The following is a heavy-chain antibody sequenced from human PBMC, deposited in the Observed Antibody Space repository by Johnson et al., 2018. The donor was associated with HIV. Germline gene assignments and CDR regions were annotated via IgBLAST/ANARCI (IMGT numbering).Heavy chain of an antibody. J-gene: IGHJ3*02. CDR2: IPYDGSNK. V-gene: IGHV3-30*18. Sequence: VQLVESGGGVVQPGRSLRLSCAASGFTFSSYGMHWVRQAPGKGLEWVAVIPYDGSNKYYADAVKGRFTISRDNSKNTLYLQMNSLRAEDTAVYYCAKEGYYYDSKNDAFDIWGQGTMVTVSS. CDR1: GFTFSSYG. D-gene: IGHD3-22*01. CDR3: AKEGYYYDSKNDAFDI.